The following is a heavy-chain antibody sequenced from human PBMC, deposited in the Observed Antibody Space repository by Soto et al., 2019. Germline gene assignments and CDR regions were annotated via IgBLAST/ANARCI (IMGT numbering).Heavy chain of an antibody. CDR1: GFTFSTYA. J-gene: IGHJ1*01. V-gene: IGHV3-30-3*01. CDR2: ISYDGSHK. Sequence: QVQLVESGGGVVQPGRSLRLSCAASGFTFSTYAMQWVRQAPGKGLEWVAIISYDGSHKYYADSVKGRFTISRDNSKNTLFLQMNSLRAEDTAVYYCARDLSDWHRSSGYFQYWGQGTLVTVSS. CDR3: ARDLSDWHRSSGYFQY. D-gene: IGHD6-19*01.